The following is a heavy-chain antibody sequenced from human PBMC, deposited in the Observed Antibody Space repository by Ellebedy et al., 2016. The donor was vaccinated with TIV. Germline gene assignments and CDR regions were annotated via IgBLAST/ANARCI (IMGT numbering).Heavy chain of an antibody. J-gene: IGHJ1*01. V-gene: IGHV3-11*01. CDR2: ISISGTTV. CDR1: GFTFTDYY. Sequence: LSLTCAASGFTFTDYYMSWIRQSPGKGLEWVSYISISGTTVYYADSVKGRFTISRDNAKNSLYLQMNSLRADDTVIYYCARDLYYGSGKIASSWGQGTLVTVSS. D-gene: IGHD3-10*01. CDR3: ARDLYYGSGKIASS.